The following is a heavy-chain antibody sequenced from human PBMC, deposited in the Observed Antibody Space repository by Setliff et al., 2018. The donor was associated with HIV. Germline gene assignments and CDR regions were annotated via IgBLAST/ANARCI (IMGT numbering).Heavy chain of an antibody. CDR2: VDPEDVET. D-gene: IGHD3-22*01. CDR1: GYAFRDYY. J-gene: IGHJ4*02. V-gene: IGHV1-69-2*01. CDR3: ATAPTMKVVYSGF. Sequence: ASVKVSCKASGYAFRDYYINWVQQAPGKGLEWMGRVDPEDVETIYAEKFQGRVTITADTSTDTAYMELSSLRSEDTAVYYCATAPTMKVVYSGFWGQGTLVTVSS.